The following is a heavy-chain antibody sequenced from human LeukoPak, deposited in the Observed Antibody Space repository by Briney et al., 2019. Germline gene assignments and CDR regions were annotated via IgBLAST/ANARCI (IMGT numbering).Heavy chain of an antibody. CDR1: GYSFTSYW. CDR3: ARHKVNSSGWSYNWFDP. CDR2: IYPGDSDT. D-gene: IGHD6-19*01. J-gene: IGHJ5*02. Sequence: GESLKISCKGSGYSFTSYWIGWVRQMPGKGLEWMGIIYPGDSDTRYSPSFQGQVTISADKSISTAYLQWSSLKASDTAMYYCARHKVNSSGWSYNWFDPWGQGTLVTVSS. V-gene: IGHV5-51*01.